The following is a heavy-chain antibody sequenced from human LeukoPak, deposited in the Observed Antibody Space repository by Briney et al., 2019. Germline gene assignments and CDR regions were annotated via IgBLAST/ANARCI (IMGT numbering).Heavy chain of an antibody. CDR3: ARGVVAATFYYYMDV. Sequence: GASVKVSCKASGYTFTGYYMHWVRQAPGQGLEWMGWINPNSGGTNYAQKFQGRVTMTRDTSIGTAYMDLNSLRSDDTAVYFCARGVVAATFYYYMDVWGTGTTVTVSS. J-gene: IGHJ6*03. V-gene: IGHV1-2*02. CDR1: GYTFTGYY. D-gene: IGHD2-15*01. CDR2: INPNSGGT.